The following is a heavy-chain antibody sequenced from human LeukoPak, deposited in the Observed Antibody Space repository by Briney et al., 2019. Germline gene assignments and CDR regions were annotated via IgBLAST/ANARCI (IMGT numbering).Heavy chain of an antibody. CDR3: AKATGTFYYFDY. CDR2: ISYDGSNK. Sequence: GALRLSCAASGFTFSSYAMHWVRRAPGKGLEWVAVISYDGSNKYYADSVKGRFTISRDNSKNTLYLQMNSLRAEDTAVYYCAKATGTFYYFDYWGQGTLVTVSS. J-gene: IGHJ4*02. V-gene: IGHV3-30-3*01. CDR1: GFTFSSYA. D-gene: IGHD1-1*01.